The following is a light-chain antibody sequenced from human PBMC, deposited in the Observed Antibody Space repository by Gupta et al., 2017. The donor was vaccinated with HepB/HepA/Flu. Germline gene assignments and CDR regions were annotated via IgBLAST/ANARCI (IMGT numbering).Light chain of an antibody. CDR1: QSVSSY. CDR3: QQYSNWKT. CDR2: DAS. V-gene: IGKV3-11*01. J-gene: IGKJ1*01. Sequence: EIVLTQSPATLSLSPGERATLSCRASQSVSSYLAWYQQKPGQAPRLLIYDASNRATGIAGRFSGSGSGTDFTLTISSLEPEDFAVYYCQQYSNWKTFGQGTKVEIK.